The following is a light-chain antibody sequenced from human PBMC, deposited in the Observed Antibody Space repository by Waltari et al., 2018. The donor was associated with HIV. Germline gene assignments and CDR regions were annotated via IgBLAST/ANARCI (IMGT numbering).Light chain of an antibody. Sequence: DIQMTQSPSSLSASVGDRVTITCRAGQSISNYLNWYQQKPGTAPKVLIYRTSSLQSGVPSRFSGSGSGTDFTLTISSLQPEDFATYYCQQSYSSPRTFGQGTRVEIK. CDR1: QSISNY. J-gene: IGKJ1*01. V-gene: IGKV1-39*01. CDR3: QQSYSSPRT. CDR2: RTS.